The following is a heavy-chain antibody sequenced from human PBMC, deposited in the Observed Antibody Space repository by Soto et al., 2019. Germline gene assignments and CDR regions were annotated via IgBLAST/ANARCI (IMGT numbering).Heavy chain of an antibody. V-gene: IGHV3-7*01. CDR1: GFTFSSYW. CDR2: IKQDGSEK. D-gene: IGHD4-17*01. Sequence: EVQLVETGGGLVQPGGSLRLSCAASGFTFSSYWMSWVRQAPGKGLEWVANIKQDGSEKYYVDSVKGRFTISRDNAKNSLYMQMNSLRVEDTAVYYCARRPLYGDYYFDYWGQGTLVTVSS. J-gene: IGHJ4*02. CDR3: ARRPLYGDYYFDY.